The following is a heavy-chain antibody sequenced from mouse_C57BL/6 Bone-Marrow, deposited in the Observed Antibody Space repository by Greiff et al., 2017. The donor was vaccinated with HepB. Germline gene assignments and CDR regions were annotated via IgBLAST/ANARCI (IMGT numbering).Heavy chain of an antibody. Sequence: QVQLQQSGAELARPGASVKMSCKASGYTFTSYTMHWVNQRPGQGLEWIGYINPSSGYTKYNHKFKNKATLTADKSPSTAYMQLSSLTSEDSAVYYCAREGTYYSNLEAGYWGQGTTLTVSS. CDR3: AREGTYYSNLEAGY. J-gene: IGHJ2*01. CDR1: GYTFTSYT. CDR2: INPSSGYT. V-gene: IGHV1-4*01. D-gene: IGHD2-5*01.